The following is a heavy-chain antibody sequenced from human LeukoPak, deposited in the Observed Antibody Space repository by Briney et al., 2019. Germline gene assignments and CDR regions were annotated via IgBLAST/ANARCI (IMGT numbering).Heavy chain of an antibody. D-gene: IGHD1-26*01. CDR3: ARERVGSYLFDY. J-gene: IGHJ4*02. Sequence: ASVKVSCKASGGTFSSYAISWVRQAPGQGREGRGGIIPIFGTANYAQKFQGRVTSTSDESTSTAYMELSSLRSEDTAVYYCARERVGSYLFDYWGQGTLVTVSS. CDR2: IIPIFGTA. CDR1: GGTFSSYA. V-gene: IGHV1-69*13.